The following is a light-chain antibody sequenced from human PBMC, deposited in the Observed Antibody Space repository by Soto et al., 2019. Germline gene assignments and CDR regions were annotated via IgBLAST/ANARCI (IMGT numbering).Light chain of an antibody. CDR2: VGS. CDR3: CSYAGSNAYWV. CDR1: SSDVGSYDV. V-gene: IGLV2-23*01. J-gene: IGLJ3*02. Sequence: QSALTQPASVSGSPGQSLTISCTGTSSDVGSYDVVSWYQQHQCKAPKLMIYVGSKRPSRVSTRFSGSKSGTTASLTIAELQAEDEADYYCCSYAGSNAYWVFGGGTKLTVL.